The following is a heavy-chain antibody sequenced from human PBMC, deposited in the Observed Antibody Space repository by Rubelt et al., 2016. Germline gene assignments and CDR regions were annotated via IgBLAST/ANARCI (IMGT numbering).Heavy chain of an antibody. J-gene: IGHJ6*02. CDR3: ARDEDV. CDR2: ISAANDNT. CDR1: GYDFTSYA. V-gene: IGHV1-3*01. Sequence: QVQLVQSGAEVKKPGASVSVSCKASGYDFTSYALHWVRQAPGQGLEWMGWISAANDNTRYPEQFQGRITITKDTASSTAYMDLSSLTYEDTAVYYCARDEDVWGQGTTVTVSS.